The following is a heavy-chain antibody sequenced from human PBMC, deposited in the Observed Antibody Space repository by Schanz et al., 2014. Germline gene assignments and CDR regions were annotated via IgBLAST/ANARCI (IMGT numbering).Heavy chain of an antibody. V-gene: IGHV3-23*01. D-gene: IGHD6-19*01. CDR1: GFTFSNYG. CDR2: ISKSGETT. Sequence: EVQMLESGGGLVQPGGSLRLSCAASGFTFSNYGMAWVRQAPGKGLEWVSGISKSGETTYYADSVKGRFTISRDNSRNTVYLQMNNVGVDDTATYYCVKTDAGWRFDYWGQGTLVIVSS. J-gene: IGHJ4*02. CDR3: VKTDAGWRFDY.